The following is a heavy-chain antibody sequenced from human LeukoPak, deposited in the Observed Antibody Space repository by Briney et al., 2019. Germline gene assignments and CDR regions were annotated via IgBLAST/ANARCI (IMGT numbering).Heavy chain of an antibody. CDR2: LFHSGTR. CDR1: GGSITSYY. CDR3: ARRRGWKQQLVYFDY. J-gene: IGHJ4*02. Sequence: PSETLSLTCTVSGGSITSYYWSWIRQPPGKGLEWIGYLFHSGTRRYNPSLKSRVTISADTTKNQIFLTPNSTTAADTAVYYCARRRGWKQQLVYFDYWGQGTLATVSS. V-gene: IGHV4-59*08. D-gene: IGHD6-13*01.